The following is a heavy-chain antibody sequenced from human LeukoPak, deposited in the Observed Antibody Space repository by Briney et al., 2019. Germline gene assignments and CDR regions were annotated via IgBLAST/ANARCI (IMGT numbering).Heavy chain of an antibody. D-gene: IGHD1-26*01. V-gene: IGHV1-2*02. J-gene: IGHJ4*02. CDR2: INPNSADT. CDR3: ARLKGSGSYTNLDF. Sequence: GSVKVSSMASGYMFAGSYMHWVRQAPGQGLEWMGWINPNSADTNYAQKFQDRVTMTRDTSISTAYMELGRLRSDDTAVYYCARLKGSGSYTNLDFWGQGTLVTVSS. CDR1: GYMFAGSY.